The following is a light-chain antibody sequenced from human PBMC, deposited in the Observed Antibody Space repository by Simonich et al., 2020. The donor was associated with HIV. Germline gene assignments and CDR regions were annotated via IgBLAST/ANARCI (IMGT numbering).Light chain of an antibody. CDR1: QSISRW. J-gene: IGKJ1*01. Sequence: DIQMTQSPSTLSASVGDSVTITCRASQSISRWLAWYKQKPGKAPNLLIYKASSLESGVPSRFSGSGSGTEFTLTISSLQPDDFASYYCQQYNSYSRTFGQGTKVEIK. CDR3: QQYNSYSRT. V-gene: IGKV1-5*03. CDR2: KAS.